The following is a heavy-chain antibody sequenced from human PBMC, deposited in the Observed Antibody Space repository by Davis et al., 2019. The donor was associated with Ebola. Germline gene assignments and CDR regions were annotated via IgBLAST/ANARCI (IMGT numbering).Heavy chain of an antibody. D-gene: IGHD2-2*01. CDR2: IRSKANSYVT. Sequence: GESLKIPCAASGFTFSGSAKHWVRQASGKGLEWVGRIRSKANSYVTAYAESVKGRFTISRDDSKNTAYLQMNSLKTEDTAVYYCSTSSPDYWGQGTLVTVSS. CDR1: GFTFSGSA. V-gene: IGHV3-73*01. CDR3: STSSPDY. J-gene: IGHJ4*02.